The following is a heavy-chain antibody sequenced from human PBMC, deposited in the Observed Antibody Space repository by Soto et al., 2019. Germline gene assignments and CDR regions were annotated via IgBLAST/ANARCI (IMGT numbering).Heavy chain of an antibody. D-gene: IGHD1-26*01. J-gene: IGHJ4*02. V-gene: IGHV3-73*01. CDR1: GFSFSDSA. Sequence: EVQLVESGGGLVQPGGSLKLSCAASGFSFSDSAMHWVRQASGKGLEWVGRIRTKTNNYATAYAESVKGRFTVSRDDSKNTAYLQMNSLKTEDTAGYYCARLGWEVLGFDYWGQGTLVTVSS. CDR2: IRTKTNNYAT. CDR3: ARLGWEVLGFDY.